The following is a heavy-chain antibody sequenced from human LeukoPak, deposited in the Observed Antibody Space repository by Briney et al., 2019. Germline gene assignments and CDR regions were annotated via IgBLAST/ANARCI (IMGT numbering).Heavy chain of an antibody. CDR1: GFTFSSYA. V-gene: IGHV3-23*01. D-gene: IGHD3-22*01. Sequence: AGSLRLSCAASGFTFSSYAMSWVRQAPGKGLEWDSAISGSGGSTYYADSVKGRFTISRDNSKNTLYLQMNSLRAEDTAVYYCAKDEPDYYDSSGSIDFWGQGTLVTVSS. J-gene: IGHJ4*02. CDR2: ISGSGGST. CDR3: AKDEPDYYDSSGSIDF.